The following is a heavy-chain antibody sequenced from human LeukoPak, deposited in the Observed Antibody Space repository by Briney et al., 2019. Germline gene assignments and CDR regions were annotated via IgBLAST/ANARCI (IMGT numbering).Heavy chain of an antibody. CDR2: ISWDGGST. J-gene: IGHJ5*02. CDR3: AEDISLGNGFNP. CDR1: GFTFDDYA. D-gene: IGHD7-27*01. Sequence: SGGTLRLSCAASGFTFDDYAMHWVRQAPGKGLEWVSLISWDGGSTYYADSVKGRFTISRDNSKNSLYLQMNSLRAEDTALYYCAEDISLGNGFNPRGQGTLVTVSS. V-gene: IGHV3-43D*03.